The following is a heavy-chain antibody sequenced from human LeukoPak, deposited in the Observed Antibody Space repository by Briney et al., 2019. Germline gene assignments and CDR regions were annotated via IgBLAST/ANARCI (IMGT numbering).Heavy chain of an antibody. CDR3: ASLSTSFGMDV. Sequence: PGGSLRLSCAASGFTFSSYWMSWVRQAPGKGLEWVANIKQDGSEKYYVDSVKGRFTISRDNAKNSLYLQMNSLRAEDTVVYYCASLSTSFGMDVWGQGTTATVSS. D-gene: IGHD5/OR15-5a*01. J-gene: IGHJ6*02. CDR2: IKQDGSEK. V-gene: IGHV3-7*05. CDR1: GFTFSSYW.